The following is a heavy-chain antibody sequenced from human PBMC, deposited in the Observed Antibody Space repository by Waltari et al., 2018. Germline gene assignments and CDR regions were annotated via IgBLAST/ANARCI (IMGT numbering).Heavy chain of an antibody. Sequence: EVQLVESGGGLIQPGGSLGLPCAASGLDINYNYMTWVRQAPGKGLEWVSVMNSGGQTDYPLSMKGRVTISRDTYKNLVFLEMKSLRAEDTAVYYCARGETAVLDYWGHGTLVTVSS. CDR1: GLDINYNY. CDR2: MNSGGQT. D-gene: IGHD6-6*01. J-gene: IGHJ4*01. CDR3: ARGETAVLDY. V-gene: IGHV3-53*01.